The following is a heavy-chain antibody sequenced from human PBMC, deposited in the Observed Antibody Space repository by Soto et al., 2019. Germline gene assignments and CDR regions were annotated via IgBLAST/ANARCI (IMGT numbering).Heavy chain of an antibody. CDR1: GYTFTSYG. V-gene: IGHV1-18*01. CDR2: ISAYNGNT. Sequence: ASVKVSCKASGYTFTSYGISWVRQAPGQGLEWMGWISAYNGNTNYAQKLQGRVTMTTDTSTSTAYMELRSLRSDDTAVYYCARGIQSSLVTRSSGIDYWGQGALVTVSS. D-gene: IGHD6-19*01. J-gene: IGHJ4*02. CDR3: ARGIQSSLVTRSSGIDY.